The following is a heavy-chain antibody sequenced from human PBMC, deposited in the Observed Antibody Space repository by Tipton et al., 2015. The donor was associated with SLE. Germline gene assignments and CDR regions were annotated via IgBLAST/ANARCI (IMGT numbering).Heavy chain of an antibody. CDR3: AREKDTGMAYGMDV. J-gene: IGHJ6*02. CDR2: ISYDGSNK. Sequence: SLRLSCAASGFTFSSYAMSWVRQAPGKGLEWVAIISYDGSNKYYADSVKGRFTISRDNSKNTLYLQMNSLRAEDTAVYYCAREKDTGMAYGMDVWGQGTTVTVSS. CDR1: GFTFSSYA. D-gene: IGHD5-18*01. V-gene: IGHV3-30-3*01.